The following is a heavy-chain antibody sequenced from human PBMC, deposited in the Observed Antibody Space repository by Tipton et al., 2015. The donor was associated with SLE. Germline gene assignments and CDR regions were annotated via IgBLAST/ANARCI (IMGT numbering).Heavy chain of an antibody. CDR2: IYYSGAT. D-gene: IGHD6-19*01. Sequence: TLSLTCTVSGYSFSRDYHWAWIRQSPGKGLEWIATIYYSGATYYKPSLRSRVTLSVDTSKNQFSLKLSSVTAADTAVYYCARGRIAVAGNPFDYWGQGTLVTVSS. CDR1: GYSFSRDYH. V-gene: IGHV4-38-2*02. CDR3: ARGRIAVAGNPFDY. J-gene: IGHJ4*02.